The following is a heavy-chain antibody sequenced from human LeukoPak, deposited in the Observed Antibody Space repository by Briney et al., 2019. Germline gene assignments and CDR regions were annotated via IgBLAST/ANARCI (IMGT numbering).Heavy chain of an antibody. CDR1: GGSITSSTYY. J-gene: IGHJ3*02. Sequence: SETLSLTCTVSGGSITSSTYYWGWIRQPPGKGLEWIGSIYNSGSTYYTPSLKSRVTISVDTSKSQFSLKLSSVTAADTAVYYCAKFRKPMALLDAFDIWGQGTMVTVSS. CDR2: IYNSGST. CDR3: AKFRKPMALLDAFDI. D-gene: IGHD1-14*01. V-gene: IGHV4-39*01.